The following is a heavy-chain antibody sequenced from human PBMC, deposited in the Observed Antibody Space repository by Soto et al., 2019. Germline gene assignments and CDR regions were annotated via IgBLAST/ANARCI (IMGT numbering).Heavy chain of an antibody. CDR1: GGSVRSSSYY. D-gene: IGHD6-13*01. J-gene: IGHJ4*02. Sequence: QLRLQESGPGLVKSSETLSLTCTVSGGSVRSSSYYWGWIRQPPGKGLEWMASIYYSGRTHNNPALKSRVTMSIDTYTNQFSLKMTSVTAADTAVYYCARHEGGAAADRPLDYWGQGTLVTVSS. V-gene: IGHV4-39*01. CDR2: IYYSGRT. CDR3: ARHEGGAAADRPLDY.